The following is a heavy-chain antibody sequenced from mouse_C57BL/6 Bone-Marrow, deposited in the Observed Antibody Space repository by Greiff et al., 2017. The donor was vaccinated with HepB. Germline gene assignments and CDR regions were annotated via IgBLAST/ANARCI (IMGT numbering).Heavy chain of an antibody. CDR3: ARSGTTVPDY. CDR2: IDPSDSYT. V-gene: IGHV1-69*01. J-gene: IGHJ2*01. CDR1: GYTFTSYW. D-gene: IGHD1-1*01. Sequence: QVQLQQPGAELVMPGASVKLSCKASGYTFTSYWMHWVKQRPGQGLEWIGEIDPSDSYTNYNQKFKGKSTLTVDKSSSTAYMQLSSLTSEDSAVYYCARSGTTVPDYWGQGTTLTVSS.